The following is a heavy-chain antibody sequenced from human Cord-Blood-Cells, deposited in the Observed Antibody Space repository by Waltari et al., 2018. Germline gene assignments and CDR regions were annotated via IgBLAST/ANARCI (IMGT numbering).Heavy chain of an antibody. D-gene: IGHD2-2*01. V-gene: IGHV1-69*10. CDR2: IIPILGIA. Sequence: QVQLVQSGAEVKKPGSSVKVSCKASGGTFSSYAISWVRQAPGQGLEWMGGIIPILGIANYATKFQGRVTITADKATSTAYMELSSLRSEDTAVYYCARWRQVRHWFDPWGQGTLVTVSS. CDR1: GGTFSSYA. CDR3: ARWRQVRHWFDP. J-gene: IGHJ5*02.